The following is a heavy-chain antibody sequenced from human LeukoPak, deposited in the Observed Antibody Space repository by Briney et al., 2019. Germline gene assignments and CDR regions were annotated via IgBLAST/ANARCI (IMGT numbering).Heavy chain of an antibody. J-gene: IGHJ3*02. CDR2: ISSSSSYI. V-gene: IGHV3-21*01. Sequence: GGSLRLSCAASGFTFSSYSMNWVRQAPGKGLEWVSSISSSSSYIYYADSVKGRFTISRDNAKNSLYLQMNSLRAEDTAVYYCARGLTTAPVGDAFDIWGQGTMVTVSS. D-gene: IGHD4/OR15-4a*01. CDR3: ARGLTTAPVGDAFDI. CDR1: GFTFSSYS.